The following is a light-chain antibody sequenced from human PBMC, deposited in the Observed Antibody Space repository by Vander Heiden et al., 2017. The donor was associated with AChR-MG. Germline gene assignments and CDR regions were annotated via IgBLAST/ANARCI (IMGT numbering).Light chain of an antibody. CDR2: GNS. J-gene: IGLJ2*01. Sequence: QSALPHPLSLPRAPGQRVTISGTGSSSNIGAGYDVHWYQQLPGTAPRLLIYGNSNRPSRVPDRFSGSKSGTSASLAITGLQAEDEADYYCQSYDSSLSGSVFGGGTKLTVL. CDR3: QSYDSSLSGSV. CDR1: SSNIGAGYD. V-gene: IGLV1-40*01.